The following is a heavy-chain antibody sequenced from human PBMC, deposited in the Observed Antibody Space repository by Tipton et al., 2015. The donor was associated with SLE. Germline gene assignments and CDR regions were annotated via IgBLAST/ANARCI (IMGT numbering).Heavy chain of an antibody. J-gene: IGHJ4*02. D-gene: IGHD5-12*01. V-gene: IGHV4-59*07. CDR1: GGSISSYY. CDR2: IYHSGST. CDR3: ARHPPRGGSGYALDN. Sequence: TLSLTCTVSGGSISSYYWSWIRQPPGKGLEWIGSIYHSGSTYYNPSLKSRVTISVDTSKNQFSLKLSSVTAADTAVYYCARHPPRGGSGYALDNWGQGTLVTVSS.